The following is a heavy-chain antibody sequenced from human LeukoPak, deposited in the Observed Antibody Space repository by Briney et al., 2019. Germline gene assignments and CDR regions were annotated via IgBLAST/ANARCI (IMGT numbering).Heavy chain of an antibody. Sequence: GEALNVSCKGSVYSFTSYWIDWVRPMRGKGLEWLGIIYPGDSDTRYSPSFQGQVTFSADKSISTAYLQWSSLKASDTAMYYCARHGGGSDHWGQGTLVTVSS. D-gene: IGHD2-15*01. CDR2: IYPGDSDT. V-gene: IGHV5-51*01. CDR1: VYSFTSYW. J-gene: IGHJ5*02. CDR3: ARHGGGSDH.